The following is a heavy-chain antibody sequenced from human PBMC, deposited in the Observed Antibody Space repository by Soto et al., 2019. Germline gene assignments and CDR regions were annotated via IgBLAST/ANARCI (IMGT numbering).Heavy chain of an antibody. CDR2: MYNSGST. CDR1: GGSISSGDYY. CDR3: ARAPPSTMTRPEYFQH. Sequence: TSETLSLTCTVSGGSISSGDYYWSWIRQPPGKGLEWIGYMYNSGSTDYNPSLKSRVTISVDTSKNQFSLKLSSVTAADTAVYYCARAPPSTMTRPEYFQHWGQGTLVTVSS. D-gene: IGHD4-17*01. J-gene: IGHJ1*01. V-gene: IGHV4-30-4*01.